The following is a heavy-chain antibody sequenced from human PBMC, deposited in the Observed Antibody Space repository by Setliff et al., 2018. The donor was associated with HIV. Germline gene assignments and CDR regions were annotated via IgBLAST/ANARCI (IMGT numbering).Heavy chain of an antibody. CDR1: GFTFSDYY. Sequence: GGSLRPACAASGFTFSDYYMGWIRQAPGKGLEWVSYISGRSSDPNYADSVKGRFTISRDNAKTSVYLQMNSLRAEDTAMYYCVRPVREPVDWGRGTLVTVSS. J-gene: IGHJ4*02. CDR3: VRPVREPVD. D-gene: IGHD2-2*01. CDR2: ISGRSSDP. V-gene: IGHV3-11*03.